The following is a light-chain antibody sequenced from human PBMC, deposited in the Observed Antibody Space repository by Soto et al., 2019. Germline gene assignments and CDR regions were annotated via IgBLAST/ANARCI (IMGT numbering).Light chain of an antibody. CDR3: SSYTSSSTRV. CDR1: SSDVGGYNY. Sequence: QSALTQPASVSGSPGQSITISCTGTSSDVGGYNYVSWYQQHPGKAPKLMIYEVSNRPSGVSHRFSGSKSGNTASLTISGLQAEDDADYYCSSYTSSSTRVFGGGTKLTVL. V-gene: IGLV2-14*01. CDR2: EVS. J-gene: IGLJ3*02.